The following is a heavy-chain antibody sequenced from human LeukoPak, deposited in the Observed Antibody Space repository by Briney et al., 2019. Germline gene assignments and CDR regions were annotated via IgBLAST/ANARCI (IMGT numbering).Heavy chain of an antibody. CDR2: INWSGGST. Sequence: GGSLRLSCSASGFGFGDHGMSWVRQVPGKGLEWVSGINWSGGSTGYADPVRGRFTISRDNAKNSLYLQMDSLTAEDTALYCCARAPITSPFYFDHWGQGTLVTVSS. J-gene: IGHJ4*02. CDR1: GFGFGDHG. CDR3: ARAPITSPFYFDH. V-gene: IGHV3-20*04. D-gene: IGHD2-2*01.